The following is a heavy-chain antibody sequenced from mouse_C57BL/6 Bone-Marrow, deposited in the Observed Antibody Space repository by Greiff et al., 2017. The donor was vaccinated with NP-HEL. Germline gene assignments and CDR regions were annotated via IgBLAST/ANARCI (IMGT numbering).Heavy chain of an antibody. CDR3: ARSNGY. J-gene: IGHJ3*02. Sequence: QVQLQQPGAELVMPGASVKLSCKASGYTFTSYWMHWVKQRPGQGLEWIGEIDPSDSYTNYNQKFKGKSTLTVDKSSSTGYMQLSSLTSEDSAVYYCARSNGYWGQGTLVTVSA. CDR1: GYTFTSYW. CDR2: IDPSDSYT. V-gene: IGHV1-69*01.